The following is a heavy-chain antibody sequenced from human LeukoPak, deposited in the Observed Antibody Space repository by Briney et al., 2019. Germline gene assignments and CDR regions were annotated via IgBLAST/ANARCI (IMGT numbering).Heavy chain of an antibody. V-gene: IGHV3-30*18. CDR1: GFTFSSYG. J-gene: IGHJ4*02. D-gene: IGHD5-18*01. CDR2: ISYDGSNK. CDR3: AKDLRGYSYAWGYYFDY. Sequence: PGGSLRLSCAASGFTFSSYGMHWVRHAPGKGLELVAVISYDGSNKYYADSVKGRFTISRDNSKNTLYLQMNSLRAEDTAVYYCAKDLRGYSYAWGYYFDYWGQGTLVTVSS.